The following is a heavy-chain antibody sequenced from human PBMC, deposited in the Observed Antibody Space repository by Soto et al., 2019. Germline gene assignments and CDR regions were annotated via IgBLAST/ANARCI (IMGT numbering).Heavy chain of an antibody. J-gene: IGHJ4*02. CDR2: IYYSGST. D-gene: IGHD2-8*02. Sequence: SGTLSLTCTVPGGSISSYYWSWIRQPPGKGLEWIGYIYYSGSTNYNPSLKSRVTISVDTSKNQFSLKLSSVTAADTAVYYCARDKITGLFDYWGQGTLVTVSS. CDR3: ARDKITGLFDY. V-gene: IGHV4-59*01. CDR1: GGSISSYY.